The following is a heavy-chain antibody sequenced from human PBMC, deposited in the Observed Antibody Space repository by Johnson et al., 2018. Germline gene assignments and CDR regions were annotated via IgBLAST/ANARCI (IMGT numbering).Heavy chain of an antibody. CDR3: ARPYDSSGYYPSDAFDI. Sequence: VQLVQSGAEVKKXGESLKIXCKGSGYSFTSYWIGWVRQMPGEGLEWLGIIYPGDSDTRYSPSFQGQVTISADTSISTAYLQWSSLKASDTAMYYCARPYDSSGYYPSDAFDIWGQGTMVTVSS. J-gene: IGHJ3*02. CDR1: GYSFTSYW. D-gene: IGHD3-22*01. CDR2: IYPGDSDT. V-gene: IGHV5-51*03.